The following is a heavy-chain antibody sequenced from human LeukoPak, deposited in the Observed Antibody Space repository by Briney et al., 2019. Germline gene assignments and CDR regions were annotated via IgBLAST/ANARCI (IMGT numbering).Heavy chain of an antibody. J-gene: IGHJ4*02. D-gene: IGHD5-18*01. CDR3: ARENGYSYAQALDY. Sequence: GGSLRLSCAASGFTFSSYSMNWVRQAPGKGLEWVSSISSSSSYIHYADSVKGRFTISRDNAKNSLYLQMNSLRAEDTAVYYCARENGYSYAQALDYWGQGTLVTVSS. V-gene: IGHV3-21*01. CDR1: GFTFSSYS. CDR2: ISSSSSYI.